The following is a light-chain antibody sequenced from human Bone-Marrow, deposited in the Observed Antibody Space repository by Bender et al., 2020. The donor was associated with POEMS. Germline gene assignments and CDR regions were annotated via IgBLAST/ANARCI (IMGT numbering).Light chain of an antibody. CDR2: QDS. Sequence: SYDLTQPPSVSVGPGQTAIITCSGHQLGDRYTSWYQQRPGQSPILLIYQDSKRPSGIPDRFSASDTGNVATLTISGAQTMDEADYYCQTWDSESVVFGGGTKLTVL. CDR3: QTWDSESVV. CDR1: QLGDRY. V-gene: IGLV3-1*01. J-gene: IGLJ2*01.